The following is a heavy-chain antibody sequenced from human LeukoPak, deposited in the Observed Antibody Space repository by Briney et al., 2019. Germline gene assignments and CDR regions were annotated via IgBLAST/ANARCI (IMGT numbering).Heavy chain of an antibody. D-gene: IGHD2-15*01. V-gene: IGHV1-2*02. Sequence: GSSVKVSCKASGYTFTAYYMHWVRQAPGQGLEWMGWINPNSGGTDYAQKFQGRVTMTRDTSIRTVYMDLSRLTSDDTAVYYCATAAPGYYFDYWGQGTLVTVSS. CDR3: ATAAPGYYFDY. CDR2: INPNSGGT. CDR1: GYTFTAYY. J-gene: IGHJ4*02.